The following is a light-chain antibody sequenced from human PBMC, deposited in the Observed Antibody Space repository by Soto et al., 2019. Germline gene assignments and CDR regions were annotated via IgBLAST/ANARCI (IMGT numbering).Light chain of an antibody. CDR1: QDISNY. V-gene: IGKV1-33*01. J-gene: IGKJ3*01. CDR3: QQYDHLPFT. Sequence: DIQMTQSPSSLSSSVGDRVTITCQASQDISNYLNWYQQKPGKAPKLLIYDASNLETGVPSRFSGIGSGKDFTITISSLQPEDIATYYCQQYDHLPFTVGPGTKVDIK. CDR2: DAS.